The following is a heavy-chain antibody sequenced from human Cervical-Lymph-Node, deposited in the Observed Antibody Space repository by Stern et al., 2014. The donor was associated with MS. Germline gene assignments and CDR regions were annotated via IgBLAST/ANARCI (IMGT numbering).Heavy chain of an antibody. V-gene: IGHV2-5*02. Sequence: QVTLRESAPTLVQPTQTLTLTCTFSGFSLASAVGVGWIRQPPGKALEWLALIYGDDDERYSPSLKNRLSLTQDTSKNEVVLIMTNMDPLDTATYYCARHTGLIADQWGQGTLVTVSS. CDR2: IYGDDDE. CDR1: GFSLASAVG. J-gene: IGHJ4*02. CDR3: ARHTGLIADQ. D-gene: IGHD3-22*01.